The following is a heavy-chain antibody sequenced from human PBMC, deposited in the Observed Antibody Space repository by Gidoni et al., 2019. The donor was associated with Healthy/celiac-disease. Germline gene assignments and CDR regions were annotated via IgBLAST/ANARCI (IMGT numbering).Heavy chain of an antibody. CDR2: IYSGGST. CDR1: GFTVSSNY. D-gene: IGHD6-13*01. CDR3: ARVEAAAGTGEYFQH. V-gene: IGHV3-66*02. J-gene: IGHJ1*01. Sequence: EVQLVESGGGLVQPGGSLRLSCAASGFTVSSNYMSWVRQAPGKGLGWVSVIYSGGSTYYADSVKGRFTISRDNSKNTLYLQMNSLRAEDTAVYYCARVEAAAGTGEYFQHWGQGTLVTVSS.